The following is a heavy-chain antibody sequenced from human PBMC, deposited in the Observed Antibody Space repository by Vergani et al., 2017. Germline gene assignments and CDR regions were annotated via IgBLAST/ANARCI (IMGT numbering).Heavy chain of an antibody. D-gene: IGHD6-19*01. CDR3: AREQRSGWSYYYYDGMDV. CDR1: GYTFTSYA. Sequence: QVQLVQSGSELNKPGASVKVSCKASGYTFTSYAMNWVRQAPGQGLEWMGWINTNTGNPTYAQCFTGRFVFSLDTSVSTAYLQISSLKAEDTAVYYCAREQRSGWSYYYYDGMDVWGQGTTVTVSS. V-gene: IGHV7-4-1*02. CDR2: INTNTGNP. J-gene: IGHJ6*02.